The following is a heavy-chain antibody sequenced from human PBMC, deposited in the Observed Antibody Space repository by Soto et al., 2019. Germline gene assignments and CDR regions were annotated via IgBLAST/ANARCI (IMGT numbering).Heavy chain of an antibody. CDR3: AKKRFQLRPNYYFDH. V-gene: IGHV3-23*01. J-gene: IGHJ4*02. Sequence: GGSLRLSCVASGFTFGDYAMSWVRQAPGKGLEWVSGISGSGGSTYYADSVQGRFTISRDNSKNTLFLQMNSLSAGDRALYYGAKKRFQLRPNYYFDHWRRGTLVTVSS. CDR2: ISGSGGST. D-gene: IGHD3-3*01. CDR1: GFTFGDYA.